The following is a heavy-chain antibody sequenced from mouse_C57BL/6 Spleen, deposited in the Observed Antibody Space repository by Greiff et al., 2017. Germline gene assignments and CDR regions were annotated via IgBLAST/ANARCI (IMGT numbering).Heavy chain of an antibody. V-gene: IGHV1-18*01. D-gene: IGHD1-1*01. J-gene: IGHJ4*01. CDR2: INPNNGGT. Sequence: EVQLQQSGPELVKPGASVKIPCKASGYTFTDYNMDWVKQIHGKSLEWIGAINPNNGGTIYNQKFKGKATLTVDTSSSTAYMELRSLTSADTAFYSCARYGSSLYAMYYWGHGPSVTASS. CDR3: ARYGSSLYAMYY. CDR1: GYTFTDYN.